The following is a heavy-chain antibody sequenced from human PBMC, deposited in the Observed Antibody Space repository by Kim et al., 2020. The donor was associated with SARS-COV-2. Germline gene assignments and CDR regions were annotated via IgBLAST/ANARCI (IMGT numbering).Heavy chain of an antibody. D-gene: IGHD3-10*01. CDR2: IYHSGST. J-gene: IGHJ1*01. CDR1: GGSISSSNW. V-gene: IGHV4-4*02. CDR3: AADYYGSGSGRNLSFIRDFQH. Sequence: SETLSLTCAVSGGSISSSNWWSWVRQPPGKGLEWIGEIYHSGSTNYNPSLKSRVTISVDKSKNQFSLKLSSVTAADTAVYYCAADYYGSGSGRNLSFIRDFQHWGQGTLVTVSS.